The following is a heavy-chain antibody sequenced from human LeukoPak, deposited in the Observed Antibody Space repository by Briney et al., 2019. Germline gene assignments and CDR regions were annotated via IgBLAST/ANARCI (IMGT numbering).Heavy chain of an antibody. D-gene: IGHD1-26*01. CDR3: ARDMSGSYSTRFDP. Sequence: GASVKVSCKASGYTFTTYGINWVRPAPGQGLEWMGWISAYNGNTNYAQRFQGRVTMTTDTSTSTAYMELRSLRSDDTAVYYCARDMSGSYSTRFDPWGQGTLVTVSS. CDR2: ISAYNGNT. V-gene: IGHV1-18*01. J-gene: IGHJ5*02. CDR1: GYTFTTYG.